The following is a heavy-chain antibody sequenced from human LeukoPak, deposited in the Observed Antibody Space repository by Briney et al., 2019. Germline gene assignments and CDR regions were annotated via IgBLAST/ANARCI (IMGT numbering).Heavy chain of an antibody. CDR3: ARESPTVTSNYDY. J-gene: IGHJ4*02. V-gene: IGHV3-23*01. Sequence: QPGGSLRLSCAASGFTFSSYAMSWVRQAPGKGLEWVSVISGSSGRTYYADSVKGRFTISRDNSKNSLYLQMNSLRAEDTAVYYCARESPTVTSNYDYWGQGTLVTVSS. D-gene: IGHD4-17*01. CDR1: GFTFSSYA. CDR2: ISGSSGRT.